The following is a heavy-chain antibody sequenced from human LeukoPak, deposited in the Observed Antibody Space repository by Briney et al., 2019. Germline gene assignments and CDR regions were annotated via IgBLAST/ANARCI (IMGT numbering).Heavy chain of an antibody. CDR2: IIPIFGTA. CDR3: ASKRGYSYGLDY. CDR1: GYTFTSYD. Sequence: SVTVSCKASGYTFTSYDISWVRQAPGQGLEWMGGIIPIFGTANYAQKFQGRVTITADESTSTGYMELSSLRSEDTAVYYCASKRGYSYGLDYWGRGTLVTVSS. V-gene: IGHV1-69*13. D-gene: IGHD5-18*01. J-gene: IGHJ4*02.